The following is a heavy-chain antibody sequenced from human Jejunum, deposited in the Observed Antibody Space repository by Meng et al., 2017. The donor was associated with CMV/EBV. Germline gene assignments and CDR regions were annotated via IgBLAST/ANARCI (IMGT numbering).Heavy chain of an antibody. J-gene: IGHJ5*02. CDR1: TFY. V-gene: IGHV4-59*01. CDR2: VYYTGSI. Sequence: TFYWNWIRQPPGKGLEWIGNVYYTGSINYNPSLKSRVTISLDTSKNQLSLKLNSLTSADTAVYFCARGRSCINGICYDDHNFFGPWGQGTLVTVSS. CDR3: ARGRSCINGICYDDHNFFGP. D-gene: IGHD2-8*01.